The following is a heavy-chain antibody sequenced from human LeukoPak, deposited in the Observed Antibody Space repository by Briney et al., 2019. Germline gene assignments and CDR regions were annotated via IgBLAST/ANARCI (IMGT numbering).Heavy chain of an antibody. V-gene: IGHV4-4*02. CDR2: IYHSGST. J-gene: IGHJ6*03. CDR3: ASCRIAAAGSYYYYYYMDV. D-gene: IGHD6-13*01. Sequence: PSETLSLTCAGSGGSISSSNWWSWVRQPPGKGLEWIGEIYHSGSTNYNPSLKSRVTISVDTSKNQFSLKLSSVTAADTAVYYCASCRIAAAGSYYYYYYMDVWGKGTTVTISS. CDR1: GGSISSSNW.